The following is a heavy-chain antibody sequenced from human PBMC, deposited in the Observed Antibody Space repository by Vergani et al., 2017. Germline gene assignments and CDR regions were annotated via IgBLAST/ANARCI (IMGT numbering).Heavy chain of an antibody. CDR2: IYSGCST. V-gene: IGHV3-66*02. D-gene: IGHD5/OR15-5a*01. Sequence: EVQLVESGGGLVQPGGSLRLSCAASGFPVSSNYMSWVRQAPGKGLEWVSVIYSGCSTYSADSVKGLLTISSDNSNNTLYIQMNSLRAEATAVYYCSRDPSTWHYYYYYGMDVWGQGTTVTVSS. J-gene: IGHJ6*02. CDR1: GFPVSSNY. CDR3: SRDPSTWHYYYYYGMDV.